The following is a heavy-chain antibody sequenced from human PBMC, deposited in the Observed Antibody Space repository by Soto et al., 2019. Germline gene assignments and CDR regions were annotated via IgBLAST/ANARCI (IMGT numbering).Heavy chain of an antibody. D-gene: IGHD6-13*01. J-gene: IGHJ5*02. CDR3: ARAHSSSWTSSGEWFDP. Sequence: PSETLSLTCTVSGGSISSYYWSWIRQPPGKGLDWIGYIYYSGSTNYNPSLKGRVTISVDTSKNQFSLKLSSVTAANTAVYYCARAHSSSWTSSGEWFDPWGQGTLVTVSS. V-gene: IGHV4-59*01. CDR1: GGSISSYY. CDR2: IYYSGST.